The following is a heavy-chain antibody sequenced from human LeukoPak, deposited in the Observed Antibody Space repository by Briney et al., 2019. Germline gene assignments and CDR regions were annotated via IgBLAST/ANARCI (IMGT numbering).Heavy chain of an antibody. Sequence: SETLSLTCTVSGGSISSESYYWSWIRQPAGKALEWIGRINTSGNINYNPSLKSRVTLSVDTSNNQFSLKLSSVTAADTAVYYCARTAYYDFWSGYSSYYYYMDVWGKGTTATVSS. CDR3: ARTAYYDFWSGYSSYYYYMDV. CDR1: GGSISSESYY. D-gene: IGHD3-3*01. V-gene: IGHV4-61*02. J-gene: IGHJ6*03. CDR2: INTSGNI.